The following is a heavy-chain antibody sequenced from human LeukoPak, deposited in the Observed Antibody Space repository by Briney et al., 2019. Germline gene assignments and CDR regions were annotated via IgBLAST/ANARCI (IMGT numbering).Heavy chain of an antibody. Sequence: ASVKASCKASGYTFTGYYMHWVRQAPGQGLEWMGWINPNSGGTNYAQKFQGRVTTTRDTSISTAYMELSRLRSDDTAVYYCARDALVRGRRYYFDYWGQGTLVTVSS. CDR2: INPNSGGT. D-gene: IGHD6-6*01. CDR1: GYTFTGYY. CDR3: ARDALVRGRRYYFDY. V-gene: IGHV1-2*02. J-gene: IGHJ4*02.